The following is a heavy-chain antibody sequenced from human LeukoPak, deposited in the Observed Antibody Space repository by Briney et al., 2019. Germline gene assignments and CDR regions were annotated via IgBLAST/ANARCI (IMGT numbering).Heavy chain of an antibody. CDR3: ARDRRRGYSSSWYWFDP. J-gene: IGHJ5*02. Sequence: SVKVSCKASGGTFSSYAISWVRQAPGQGLEWMGGIIPIFGTANYAQKFQGRVTITADESTSTAYMELSSLRSEDTAVYYCARDRRRGYSSSWYWFDPWGQGTLVTVSS. CDR2: IIPIFGTA. CDR1: GGTFSSYA. V-gene: IGHV1-69*13. D-gene: IGHD6-13*01.